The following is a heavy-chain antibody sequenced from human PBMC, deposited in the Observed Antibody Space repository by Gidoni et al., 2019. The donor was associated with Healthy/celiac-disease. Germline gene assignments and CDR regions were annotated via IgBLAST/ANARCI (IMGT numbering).Heavy chain of an antibody. CDR2: ISSSSSYI. CDR3: ARERESEWELLRGGGMDV. J-gene: IGHJ6*02. V-gene: IGHV3-21*01. D-gene: IGHD1-26*01. CDR1: GFTFSSYS. Sequence: EVQLVESGGGLVKPGGSLRLSCAASGFTFSSYSMNWVRQAPGKGLEWVSSISSSSSYIYYADSVKGRFTISRDNAKNSLYLQMNSLRAEDTAVYYCARERESEWELLRGGGMDVWGQGTTVTVSS.